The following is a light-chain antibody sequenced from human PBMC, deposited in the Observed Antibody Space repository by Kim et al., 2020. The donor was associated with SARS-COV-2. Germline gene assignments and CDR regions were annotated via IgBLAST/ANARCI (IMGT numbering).Light chain of an antibody. Sequence: DIQMTQSPSTLSASVGDRVTITCRASQNIDTWLPWYQQKPGKPPKALIYEASTLDSGVPSRFSGSGSGTEFTLTIRSLQPDDFATYYWQQYRAYWTFGQGTKVDIK. J-gene: IGKJ1*01. V-gene: IGKV1-5*03. CDR1: QNIDTW. CDR2: EAS. CDR3: QQYRAYWT.